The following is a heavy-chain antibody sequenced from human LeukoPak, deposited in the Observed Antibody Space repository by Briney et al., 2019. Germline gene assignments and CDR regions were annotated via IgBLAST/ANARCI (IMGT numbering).Heavy chain of an antibody. V-gene: IGHV1-3*01. CDR2: INAGNGNT. Sequence: GASVKVSCKASGYTFTSYAMHWVRQAPGQRLEWMGWINAGNGNTKYSQKFQGRVTITRDTSASTAYMELSSLRSEDTAVYYCAREARPFDAFDIWGQGTMVTVSS. CDR1: GYTFTSYA. J-gene: IGHJ3*02. CDR3: AREARPFDAFDI.